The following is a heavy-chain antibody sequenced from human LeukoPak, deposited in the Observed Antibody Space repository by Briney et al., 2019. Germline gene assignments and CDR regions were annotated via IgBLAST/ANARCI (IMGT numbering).Heavy chain of an antibody. J-gene: IGHJ4*02. CDR3: ARLIAVAGTLSFFDY. Sequence: PSETLSLTCTVSGGSISGYYWSWIRQPPGKGLERIGYISYSGSTYYNTSLKSRLTISVDTSKNQFSLKLNSVTAADTAVYYCARLIAVAGTLSFFDYWGQGILVTVSS. V-gene: IGHV4-59*08. CDR1: GGSISGYY. D-gene: IGHD6-19*01. CDR2: ISYSGST.